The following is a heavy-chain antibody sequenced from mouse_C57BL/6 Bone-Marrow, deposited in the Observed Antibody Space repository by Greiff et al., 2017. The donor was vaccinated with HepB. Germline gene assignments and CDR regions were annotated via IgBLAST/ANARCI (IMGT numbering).Heavy chain of an antibody. CDR2: IYPSDSET. V-gene: IGHV1-61*01. CDR1: GYTFTSYW. CDR3: ASMITSYAMDY. D-gene: IGHD2-4*01. Sequence: VQLQQPGAELVRPGSSVQLSCKASGYTFTSYWMDWVKQRPGQGLEWIGNIYPSDSETHYNQKFKDKATLTVDKSSSTAYMQLRSLTSEGSAVYYCASMITSYAMDYWGQGTSVTVSS. J-gene: IGHJ4*01.